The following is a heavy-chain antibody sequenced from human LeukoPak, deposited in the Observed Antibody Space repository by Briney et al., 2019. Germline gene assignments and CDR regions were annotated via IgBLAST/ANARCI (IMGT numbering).Heavy chain of an antibody. CDR1: GFTFSSYA. CDR2: ISGPAGSW. Sequence: PGGSLRLSCAASGFTFSSYAMSWVRQAPGKGLEWVSAISGPAGSWDYADSVKGRFTISRDNSKNTLFLQMNSLRAEDTAIYYCAKDLRPPDVWVKGTTVTVSS. CDR3: AKDLRPPDV. J-gene: IGHJ6*04. D-gene: IGHD6-6*01. V-gene: IGHV3-23*01.